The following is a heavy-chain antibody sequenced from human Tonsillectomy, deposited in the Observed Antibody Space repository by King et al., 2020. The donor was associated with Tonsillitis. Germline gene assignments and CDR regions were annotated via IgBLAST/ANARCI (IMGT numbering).Heavy chain of an antibody. CDR3: ARGRYDFWSGYFQGYFDL. J-gene: IGHJ2*01. Sequence: VQLQQWGVGLLKPSETLSLTCAVYGGSFSGYYWSWIRQPPGKGLEWIGEINHSGSTNYNPSLKSRVTISVDTPKNQFSLKLSSVTAADTAVYYCARGRYDFWSGYFQGYFDLWGRGTLVTVSS. CDR1: GGSFSGYY. CDR2: INHSGST. D-gene: IGHD3-3*01. V-gene: IGHV4-34*01.